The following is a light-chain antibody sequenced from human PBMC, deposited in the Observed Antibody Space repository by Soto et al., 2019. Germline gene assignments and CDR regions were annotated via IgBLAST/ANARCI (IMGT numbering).Light chain of an antibody. CDR2: KAS. J-gene: IGKJ5*01. V-gene: IGKV1-5*03. Sequence: DIQMTQSPSTLSAYVGDRVTITCRASQSISDWLAWYQQKPGKAPKLLIYKASGLESGVPSRFSGSGSGTEFTLTITSLQPDDFATYYCQQYNTYPITFGQGTRLEIK. CDR3: QQYNTYPIT. CDR1: QSISDW.